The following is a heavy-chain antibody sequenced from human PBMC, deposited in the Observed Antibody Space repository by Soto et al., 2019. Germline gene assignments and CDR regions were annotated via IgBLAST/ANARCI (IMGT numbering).Heavy chain of an antibody. V-gene: IGHV3-23*01. CDR2: ISGSGGST. J-gene: IGHJ6*02. CDR1: GFTFSSYA. Sequence: GGSLRLSCAASGFTFSSYAMSWVRQAPGKGLEWVSAISGSGGSTYYADSVKGRLTISRDNSKNTLYLQMNSLRAEDTAVYYCATLGATIDYYYYGMDVWGQGTTVTVSS. D-gene: IGHD1-26*01. CDR3: ATLGATIDYYYYGMDV.